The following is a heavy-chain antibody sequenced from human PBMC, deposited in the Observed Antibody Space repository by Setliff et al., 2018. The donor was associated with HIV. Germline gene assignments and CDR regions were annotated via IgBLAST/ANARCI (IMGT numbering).Heavy chain of an antibody. Sequence: GESLKISCKASGDKSMTYWIGWVRQMPGKGLEWMGIIFPGDSDIKYSPSFEGQVTISADKSINTAYLQWTSLRASDTAMYYCAKHMVRGAITGEAFDVWGQGTMVTVSS. J-gene: IGHJ3*01. CDR3: AKHMVRGAITGEAFDV. D-gene: IGHD3-10*01. CDR2: IFPGDSDI. V-gene: IGHV5-51*01. CDR1: GDKSMTYW.